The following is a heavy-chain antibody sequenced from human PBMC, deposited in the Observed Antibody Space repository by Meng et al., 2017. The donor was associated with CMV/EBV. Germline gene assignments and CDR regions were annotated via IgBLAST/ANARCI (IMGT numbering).Heavy chain of an antibody. CDR3: SVVDTAMVIPWFDP. D-gene: IGHD5-18*01. J-gene: IGHJ5*02. V-gene: IGHV4-39*07. CDR1: GGSISSSSYY. Sequence: GSLRLSCTVSGGSISSSSYYWGWIRQPPGKGLEWIGSIYYSGSTYYNPSLKSRVTISVDTSKNQFSLKLSSVTAADTAVYYCSVVDTAMVIPWFDPWGQGTLVTVSS. CDR2: IYYSGST.